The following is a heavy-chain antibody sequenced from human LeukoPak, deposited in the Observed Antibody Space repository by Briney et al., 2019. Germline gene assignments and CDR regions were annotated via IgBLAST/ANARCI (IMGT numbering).Heavy chain of an antibody. CDR2: INPNSGGT. CDR1: GDTFTGYY. D-gene: IGHD1-26*01. Sequence: ASVKVSCKASGDTFTGYYMHWVRQAPGQGLEWMGWINPNSGGTNYAQKFQGRVTMTRDTSISTAYMELSRLRSDDTAVYYCARDLFVVGANFDYWGQGTLVTVSS. CDR3: ARDLFVVGANFDY. V-gene: IGHV1-2*02. J-gene: IGHJ4*02.